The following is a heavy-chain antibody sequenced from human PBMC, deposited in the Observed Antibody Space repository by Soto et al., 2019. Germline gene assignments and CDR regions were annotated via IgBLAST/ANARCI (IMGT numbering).Heavy chain of an antibody. Sequence: ASVKVSCKASGGTFSSYAISWVRQAPGQGLEWMGGIIPIFGTANYAQKFQGRVTITADESTSTAYMELSSLRSEDTAVYYCARELRNNYYDSMGGDAFDIWGQGTMVTVSS. CDR2: IIPIFGTA. J-gene: IGHJ3*02. V-gene: IGHV1-69*13. D-gene: IGHD3-22*01. CDR1: GGTFSSYA. CDR3: ARELRNNYYDSMGGDAFDI.